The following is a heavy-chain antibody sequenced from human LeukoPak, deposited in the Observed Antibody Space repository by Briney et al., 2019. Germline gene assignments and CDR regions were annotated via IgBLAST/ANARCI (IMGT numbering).Heavy chain of an antibody. V-gene: IGHV3-74*01. CDR2: INSDGSST. CDR1: GFTFSRYW. CDR3: AKDSFYYGSGSENWFDS. Sequence: PGGSLRLSCAASGFTFSRYWMHWVRQGPGKGLVWVSRINSDGSSTSYADSVKGRFTISRDNSKNTLFLQMNSLRIEDTAVYHCAKDSFYYGSGSENWFDSWGQGTLVTVSS. J-gene: IGHJ5*01. D-gene: IGHD3-10*01.